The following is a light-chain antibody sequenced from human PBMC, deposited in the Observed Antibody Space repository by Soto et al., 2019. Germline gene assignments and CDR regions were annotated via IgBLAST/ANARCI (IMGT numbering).Light chain of an antibody. CDR3: CSYAGSYTWV. Sequence: QAVVTQPRSVSGSPGQSVAISCSGTSSDVGGYNYVSWYQQHPTKAPKLMIYDVSKRPSGVPDRFSGSKSGNTASLTISGLQDEDEADYYCCSYAGSYTWVFGMGTKLTVL. V-gene: IGLV2-11*01. CDR1: SSDVGGYNY. J-gene: IGLJ1*01. CDR2: DVS.